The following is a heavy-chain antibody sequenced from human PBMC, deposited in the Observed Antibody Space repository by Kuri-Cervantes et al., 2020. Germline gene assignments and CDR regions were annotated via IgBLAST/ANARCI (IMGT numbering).Heavy chain of an antibody. Sequence: GESLKISCAASGFTFSSSWMSWVRQAPGKGLEWVANIKQDGSEKYYVDSVKGRFTISRDNAKNSLYLQMNSLRAEDTAVYYCARAVLGYCSNTSCPNWFDPWGQGTLVTVSS. CDR3: ARAVLGYCSNTSCPNWFDP. J-gene: IGHJ5*02. CDR2: IKQDGSEK. CDR1: GFTFSSSW. D-gene: IGHD2-2*01. V-gene: IGHV3-7*01.